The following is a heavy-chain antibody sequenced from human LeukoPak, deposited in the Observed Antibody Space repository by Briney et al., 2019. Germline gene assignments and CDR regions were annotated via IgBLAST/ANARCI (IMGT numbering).Heavy chain of an antibody. D-gene: IGHD2-8*02. V-gene: IGHV1-2*02. Sequence: VSVKVSCKASGYTFTDFYIHWVRQAPGQGFEWMGWINPNSGDTTYAQNFQGRVTMTRDNSITTAYMEVSGLRDDDTAVYSCARDTVAQSRTGFDLWGQGTLVTVSS. J-gene: IGHJ5*02. CDR2: INPNSGDT. CDR1: GYTFTDFY. CDR3: ARDTVAQSRTGFDL.